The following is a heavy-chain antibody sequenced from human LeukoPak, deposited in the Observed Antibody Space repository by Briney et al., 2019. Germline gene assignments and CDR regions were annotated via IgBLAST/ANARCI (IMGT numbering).Heavy chain of an antibody. CDR2: MYYSGTT. Sequence: SETLSLTCTVSGGSISSYYWSWIRQPPGKGLEWIGYMYYSGTTNYNPSLRSRVIISADTSKNQFSLQVSSVTAADTAVYYCARQQIYVDTGLVDYFDYWGQGILVTASS. CDR1: GGSISSYY. V-gene: IGHV4-59*01. D-gene: IGHD5-18*01. J-gene: IGHJ4*02. CDR3: ARQQIYVDTGLVDYFDY.